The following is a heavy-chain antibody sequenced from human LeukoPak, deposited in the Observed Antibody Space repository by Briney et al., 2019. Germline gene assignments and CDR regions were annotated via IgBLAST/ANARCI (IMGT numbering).Heavy chain of an antibody. CDR1: GFTFSNYG. J-gene: IGHJ5*02. D-gene: IGHD3-10*01. CDR2: INHSGST. CDR3: ARVKYGSGSYYNYRNNWFDP. Sequence: PGGSLRLSCVASGFTFSNYGIHWVRQAPGKGLEWIGEINHSGSTNYNPSLKSRVTISVDTSKNQFSLKLSSVTAADTAVYYCARVKYGSGSYYNYRNNWFDPWGQGTLVTVSS. V-gene: IGHV4-34*01.